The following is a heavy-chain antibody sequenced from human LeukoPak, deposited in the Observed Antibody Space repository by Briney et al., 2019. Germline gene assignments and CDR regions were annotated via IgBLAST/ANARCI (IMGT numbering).Heavy chain of an antibody. J-gene: IGHJ3*02. Sequence: TSETLSLTCAVYGGSFSGYYWSWIRQPPGKGLEWIGEINHSGSTNYNPSLKSRVTISVDTSKNQFSLKLSSVTAADTAVYYCARPREPYGLAYAFDIWGQGTMVTVSS. CDR1: GGSFSGYY. V-gene: IGHV4-34*01. CDR2: INHSGST. D-gene: IGHD4-17*01. CDR3: ARPREPYGLAYAFDI.